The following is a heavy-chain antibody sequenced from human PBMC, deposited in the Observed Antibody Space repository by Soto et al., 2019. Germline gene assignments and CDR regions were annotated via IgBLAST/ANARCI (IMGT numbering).Heavy chain of an antibody. CDR2: ITGDGVTT. CDR1: GLTFSSYA. Sequence: EVQLLESGGGLVQPGGSLRLSCAASGLTFSSYAMSWVRQAPGKGLEWVSVITGDGVTTYFADSVKGRFTISRDNSKNTLFLQMSSLRAEDTAVYYCEKRASHSFDYWGQGTLVTVSS. J-gene: IGHJ4*02. CDR3: EKRASHSFDY. V-gene: IGHV3-23*01.